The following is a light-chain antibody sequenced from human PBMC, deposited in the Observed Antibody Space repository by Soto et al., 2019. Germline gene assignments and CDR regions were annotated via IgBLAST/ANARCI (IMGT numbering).Light chain of an antibody. Sequence: QSVLTQPPSASGTAGEGVTISCSGSTSNVGNSYVYWYQQVPGTAPKLLVNSFSERPSGVPDRFFSSKAGTTASLAVSGLRSEDEADHYCAAWDDNLSGIVFGGGTKLTVL. J-gene: IGLJ3*02. CDR3: AAWDDNLSGIV. CDR2: SFS. CDR1: TSNVGNSY. V-gene: IGLV1-47*02.